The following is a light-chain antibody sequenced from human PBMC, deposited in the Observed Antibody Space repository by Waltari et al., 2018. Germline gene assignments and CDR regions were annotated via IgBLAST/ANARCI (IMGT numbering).Light chain of an antibody. CDR2: GAF. CDR1: QSVLSSSNNKNY. CDR3: QQYYSTPLT. Sequence: DIVMTQSPDSLAVSLGARATINCKSSQSVLSSSNNKNYLAWYHQKPGQPPKLLIYGAFTRGSGVPDRFSGSGSGTDFTLTISSLQAEDVAVYYCQQYYSTPLTFGGGTKVDI. V-gene: IGKV4-1*01. J-gene: IGKJ4*01.